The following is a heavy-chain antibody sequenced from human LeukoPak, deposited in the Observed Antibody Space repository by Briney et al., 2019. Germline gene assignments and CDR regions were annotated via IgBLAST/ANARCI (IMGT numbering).Heavy chain of an antibody. D-gene: IGHD4-17*01. V-gene: IGHV4-34*01. CDR1: GGSFSGYY. J-gene: IGHJ4*02. Sequence: PSETLSLTCAAYGGSFSGYYWSWIRQPPGKGLEWIGEINHSGSTNYNPSLKSRVTISVDTSKNQFSLKLSSVTAADTAVYYCARGGTLRSVRKRYYFDYWGQGTLVTVSS. CDR3: ARGGTLRSVRKRYYFDY. CDR2: INHSGST.